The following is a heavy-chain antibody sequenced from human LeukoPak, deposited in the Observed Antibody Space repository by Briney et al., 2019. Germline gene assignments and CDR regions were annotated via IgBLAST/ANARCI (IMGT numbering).Heavy chain of an antibody. J-gene: IGHJ6*03. V-gene: IGHV1-18*01. CDR1: GYTFTSYG. Sequence: GASVKVSCKASGYTFTSYGISWVRQAPGQGLEWMGWISAYNGNTNYAQKLQGRVTMTTDTSTSTAYMELRSLRSDDTAVYYCARDRGKSGSYYRDYYYYYYMDVWGKGTTVTVSS. CDR2: ISAYNGNT. D-gene: IGHD1-26*01. CDR3: ARDRGKSGSYYRDYYYYYYMDV.